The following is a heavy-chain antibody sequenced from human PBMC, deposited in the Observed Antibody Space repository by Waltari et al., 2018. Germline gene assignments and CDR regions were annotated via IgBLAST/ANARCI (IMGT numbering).Heavy chain of an antibody. V-gene: IGHV4-39*01. J-gene: IGHJ4*02. CDR1: GDSIVSFTYY. D-gene: IGHD3-3*01. CDR2: ISTAGNT. Sequence: KPSETLSLTCTVSGDSIVSFTYYWAWIRQPPGRGPEWIGTISTAGNTYYNPSLKSRVTLSVATSKNQFSLKLNSVTAADTAVYFCARRIWTQKYFDYWGQGTLLIVSS. CDR3: ARRIWTQKYFDY.